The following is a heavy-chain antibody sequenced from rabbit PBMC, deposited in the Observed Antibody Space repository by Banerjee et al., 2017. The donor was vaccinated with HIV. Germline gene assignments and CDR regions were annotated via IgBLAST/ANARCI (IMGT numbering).Heavy chain of an antibody. V-gene: IGHV1S45*01. CDR3: ARDLAGVIGWNFNL. Sequence: QEQLEESGGDLVKPEGSLTLTCTASGFSFSNYYYMCWVRQAPGKGLEWIACIFAGSSGTTYYASWAKGRFTISKTSSTTVTLQMTSLTAADTATYFCARDLAGVIGWNFNLWGQGTLVTV. J-gene: IGHJ4*01. D-gene: IGHD4-1*01. CDR1: GFSFSNYYY. CDR2: IFAGSSGTT.